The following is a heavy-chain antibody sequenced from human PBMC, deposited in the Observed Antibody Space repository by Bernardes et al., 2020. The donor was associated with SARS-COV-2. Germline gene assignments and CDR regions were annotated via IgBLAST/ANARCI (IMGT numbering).Heavy chain of an antibody. J-gene: IGHJ3*02. V-gene: IGHV4-39*01. CDR1: GGSISSSSYY. D-gene: IGHD3-16*02. CDR3: ASGAYMITFGGVIVIPSGAFDI. CDR2: IYYSGST. Sequence: SETLSLTCTVSGGSISSSSYYWGWIRQPPGKGLEWIGSIYYSGSTYYNPSLKSRVTISVDTSKNQFSLKLSSVTAADTAVYYWASGAYMITFGGVIVIPSGAFDIWGQGTMVTVSS.